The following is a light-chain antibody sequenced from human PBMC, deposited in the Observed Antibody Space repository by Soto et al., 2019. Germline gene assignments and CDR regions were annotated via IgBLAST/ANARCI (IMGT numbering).Light chain of an antibody. CDR2: SDD. CDR3: AKWDDSLNGLV. Sequence: QLVLTQPPSASGTPGQRVTISCSGSSSNIGSNTVNWYQHFPGTAPKLLIYSDDQRPSGVPDRFSGSKSGTSASLAISGLQSEDEADYYCAKWDDSLNGLVFGTGTKLTVL. J-gene: IGLJ1*01. V-gene: IGLV1-44*01. CDR1: SSNIGSNT.